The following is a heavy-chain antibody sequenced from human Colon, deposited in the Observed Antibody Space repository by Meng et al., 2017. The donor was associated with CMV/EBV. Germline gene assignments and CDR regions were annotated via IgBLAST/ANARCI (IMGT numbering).Heavy chain of an antibody. J-gene: IGHJ5*02. V-gene: IGHV4-39*07. Sequence: SETLSLTCTVSGGSISRDDYYWGWIRQPPGKGLEWIGSIYYNGYASFNPSLTSRVNISVDTSKNQFSLKLNSLTAADTAVYYCARDTKWFNWFDPWGQGTLVTVSS. CDR1: GGSISRDDYY. D-gene: IGHD3-22*01. CDR2: IYYNGYA. CDR3: ARDTKWFNWFDP.